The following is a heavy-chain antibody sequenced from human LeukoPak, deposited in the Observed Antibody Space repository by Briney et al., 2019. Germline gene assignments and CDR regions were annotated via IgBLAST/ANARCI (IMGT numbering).Heavy chain of an antibody. CDR1: GGSVSGGSYY. Sequence: SETLSLTCTVSGGSVSGGSYYWSWIRQPPGKGLEWIGYFYYTGSTNYNPSLKSRVTISVDTSKNQFSLRLSSVTAADTAVYYCASGQFLVSNDYWGQGILVAVSS. CDR3: ASGQFLVSNDY. CDR2: FYYTGST. J-gene: IGHJ4*02. V-gene: IGHV4-61*01. D-gene: IGHD5/OR15-5a*01.